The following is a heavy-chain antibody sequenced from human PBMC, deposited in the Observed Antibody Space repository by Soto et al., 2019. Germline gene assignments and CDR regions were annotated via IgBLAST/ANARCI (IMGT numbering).Heavy chain of an antibody. CDR3: AKGAHYSVVVPAAFIFDY. CDR2: ISGSGGST. J-gene: IGHJ4*02. D-gene: IGHD2-2*01. V-gene: IGHV3-23*01. Sequence: EVQLLESGGGLVQPGGSLRLSCAASGFTFSSYTMSWVRQAPGKGLEWVSAISGSGGSTYYADSVKGRFTISRDNSKNTLYLQMSSLRAEDTAVYYCAKGAHYSVVVPAAFIFDYLGQGTLVTVSS. CDR1: GFTFSSYT.